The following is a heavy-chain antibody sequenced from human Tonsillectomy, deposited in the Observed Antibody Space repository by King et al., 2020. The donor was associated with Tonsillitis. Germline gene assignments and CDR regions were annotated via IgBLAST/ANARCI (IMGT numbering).Heavy chain of an antibody. V-gene: IGHV1-8*02. D-gene: IGHD3-3*01. J-gene: IGHJ4*02. Sequence: QLVQSGAEVKKPWASVKVSCKASGYTFTIYDINLGRQATGQGLEWMGWMNPNSGNTSYGQKFQGRVTMNRNTSISTAFLELSSLRSEDTAIYYCARGRGFYPLDHWGQGTLVTVSS. CDR3: ARGRGFYPLDH. CDR1: GYTFTIYD. CDR2: MNPNSGNT.